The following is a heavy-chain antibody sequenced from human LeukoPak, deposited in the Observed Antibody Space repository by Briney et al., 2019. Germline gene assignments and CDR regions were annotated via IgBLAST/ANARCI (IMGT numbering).Heavy chain of an antibody. D-gene: IGHD3-22*01. CDR1: GHTFTSYY. CDR3: ARGPITMIVVVTAFDY. J-gene: IGHJ4*02. Sequence: ASVKVSCKASGHTFTSYYMHWVRQAPGQGLEWMGIINPSGGSTSYAQKFQGRVTMTRDTSTSTVYMELSSLRSEDTAVYYCARGPITMIVVVTAFDYWGQGTLVTVSS. CDR2: INPSGGST. V-gene: IGHV1-46*01.